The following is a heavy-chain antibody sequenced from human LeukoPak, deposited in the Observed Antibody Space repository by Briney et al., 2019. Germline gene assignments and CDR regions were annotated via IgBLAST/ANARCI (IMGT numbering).Heavy chain of an antibody. Sequence: SETLSLTCTVSGGSISTYSWSWIRQPPGKGLEWIGYFYYSGSTNYNPSLKSRGTISADTSKNQFSLKLSSVTAADTAVYYCAREGGFWSGYLRDDAFDIWGQGTMVTVSS. CDR2: FYYSGST. D-gene: IGHD3-3*01. CDR1: GGSISTYS. V-gene: IGHV4-59*01. J-gene: IGHJ3*02. CDR3: AREGGFWSGYLRDDAFDI.